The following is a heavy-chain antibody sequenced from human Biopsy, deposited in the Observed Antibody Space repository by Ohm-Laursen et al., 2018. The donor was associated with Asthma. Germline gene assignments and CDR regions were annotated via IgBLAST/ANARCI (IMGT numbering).Heavy chain of an antibody. CDR3: ARMISYYHEMRAPFFDY. Sequence: VASVKVSCNASGYTVTRYAINWVRQSPGQGLEWMGWFNTNTGNLTYVQGFTGRFVFSLDTSVNTAHLQISSLKAEDTAVYYCARMISYYHEMRAPFFDYWGQGTLVTVSS. D-gene: IGHD3-22*01. CDR2: FNTNTGNL. J-gene: IGHJ4*02. CDR1: GYTVTRYA. V-gene: IGHV7-4-1*02.